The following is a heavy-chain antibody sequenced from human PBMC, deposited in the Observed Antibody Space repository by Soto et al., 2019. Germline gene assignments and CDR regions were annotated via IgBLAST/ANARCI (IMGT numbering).Heavy chain of an antibody. V-gene: IGHV1-18*01. Sequence: ASVKVSCKASGYTFTRYGISWVRQAPGQGLEWMGWISAYNGNTNYAQKLQGRVTMTTDTSTSTAYMELRSLRSDDTAVYYCARDESGAARYNWFDPWGQGTLVTVSS. CDR2: ISAYNGNT. J-gene: IGHJ5*02. CDR1: GYTFTRYG. D-gene: IGHD6-6*01. CDR3: ARDESGAARYNWFDP.